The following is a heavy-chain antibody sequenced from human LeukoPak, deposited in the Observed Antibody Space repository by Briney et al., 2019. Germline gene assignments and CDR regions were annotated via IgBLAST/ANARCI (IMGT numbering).Heavy chain of an antibody. CDR1: GGSISSSSYY. J-gene: IGHJ3*02. D-gene: IGHD3-3*01. V-gene: IGHV4-39*07. Sequence: SETLSLTCTVSGGSISSSSYYWGWIRQPPGKGLEWIGSIYYSGSTYYNPSLKSRVTISVDTSKNQFSLKLSSVTAADTAVYYCARGLPFWSGYYTREGGPFDIWGQGTMVTVSS. CDR3: ARGLPFWSGYYTREGGPFDI. CDR2: IYYSGST.